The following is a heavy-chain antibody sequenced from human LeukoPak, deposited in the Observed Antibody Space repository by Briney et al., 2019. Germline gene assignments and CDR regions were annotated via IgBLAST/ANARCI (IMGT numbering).Heavy chain of an antibody. CDR3: AGGTDFWSGYCFDS. CDR1: GFTFSSYG. D-gene: IGHD3-3*01. CDR2: IYSGGDI. Sequence: GGSLRLSCAASGFTFSSYGMSWVRQAPGKGLEWVSVIYSGGDIAYADSVKGRFTISSDTSQNKLYLHMNSLRVEDTAVYYCAGGTDFWSGYCFDSWGQGTLVTVSS. J-gene: IGHJ4*02. V-gene: IGHV3-53*01.